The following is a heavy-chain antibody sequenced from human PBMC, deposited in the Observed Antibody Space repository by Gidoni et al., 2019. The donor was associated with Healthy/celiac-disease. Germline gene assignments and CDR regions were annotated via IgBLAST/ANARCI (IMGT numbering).Heavy chain of an antibody. Sequence: QVQLQESGPGLVKPSQTLSLTCTVSGGSISSGSYYWSWIRQPAGKGLEWIGRIYTSGSTNYNPSLKSRVTISVDTSKNQFSLKLSSVTAADTAVYYCAREYYFWDWGQGTLVTVSS. CDR2: IYTSGST. V-gene: IGHV4-61*02. CDR1: GGSISSGSYY. D-gene: IGHD3-16*01. CDR3: AREYYFWD. J-gene: IGHJ4*02.